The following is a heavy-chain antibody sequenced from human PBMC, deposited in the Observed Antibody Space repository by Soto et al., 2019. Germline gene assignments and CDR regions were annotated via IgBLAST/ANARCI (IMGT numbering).Heavy chain of an antibody. D-gene: IGHD2-2*01. Sequence: QVQLVQSGAEVKKPGSSVKVSCKASGGTFGSYAITWVRRAPGQGLEWLGGIIPILNSPAYAQKFQARVVITADEVSNTAYMELNSLRVDDTAVYYCAREAPYCTSATCPKFYDMDVWGQGTTVTVAS. V-gene: IGHV1-69*01. J-gene: IGHJ6*02. CDR1: GGTFGSYA. CDR2: IIPILNSP. CDR3: AREAPYCTSATCPKFYDMDV.